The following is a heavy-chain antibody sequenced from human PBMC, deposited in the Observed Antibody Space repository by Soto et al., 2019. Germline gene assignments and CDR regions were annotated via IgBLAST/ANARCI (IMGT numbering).Heavy chain of an antibody. CDR1: GFTFSSYA. V-gene: IGHV3-30-3*01. CDR2: ISYDGSNK. D-gene: IGHD6-13*01. Sequence: QVQLVESGGGVVQSGRSLRLSCAASGFTFSSYAMHWVRQAPGKGLEWVAVISYDGSNKYYADSVKGRFTISRDNSKNTLYLQMNSLRAEDTAVYYCAVISSSGNPAPHRSYYYGMDVWGQGTTVTVSS. J-gene: IGHJ6*02. CDR3: AVISSSGNPAPHRSYYYGMDV.